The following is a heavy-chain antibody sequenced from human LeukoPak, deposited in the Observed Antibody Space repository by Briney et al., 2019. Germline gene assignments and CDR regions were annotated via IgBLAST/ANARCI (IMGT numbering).Heavy chain of an antibody. J-gene: IGHJ4*02. CDR1: GGSISSYY. V-gene: IGHV4-59*01. CDR2: IYYSGST. Sequence: TSETLPLTCTVSGGSISSYYWSWIRQPPGKGLEWIGYIYYSGSTNYNPSLKSRVTISVDTSKNQFSLKLSSVTAADTAVYYCARLSNWDAEQIDYWGQGTLVTVSS. D-gene: IGHD1-1*01. CDR3: ARLSNWDAEQIDY.